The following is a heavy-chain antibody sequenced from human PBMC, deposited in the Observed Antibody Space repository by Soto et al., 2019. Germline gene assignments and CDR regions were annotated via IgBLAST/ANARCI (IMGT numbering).Heavy chain of an antibody. Sequence: PGGSLRLSCAASGVTFSSYSMDGVRQATGKGLEWVSSISSSSSYIYYADSVKGRFTISRDNAKNSLYLQMNSLRAEDTAVYYCARDQPGYSYGYGLGYWGQGTLVTVSS. CDR3: ARDQPGYSYGYGLGY. CDR1: GVTFSSYS. V-gene: IGHV3-21*01. J-gene: IGHJ4*02. D-gene: IGHD5-18*01. CDR2: ISSSSSYI.